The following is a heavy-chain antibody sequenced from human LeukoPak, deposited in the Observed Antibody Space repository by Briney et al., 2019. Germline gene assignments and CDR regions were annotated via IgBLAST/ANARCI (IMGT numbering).Heavy chain of an antibody. CDR2: INPSGGST. V-gene: IGHV1-46*01. CDR1: GYTFTSYY. D-gene: IGHD2/OR15-2a*01. J-gene: IGHJ5*02. CDR3: ARAFENNWFDP. Sequence: ASVKVPCKASGYTFTSYYMHWVRQAPGQGLEWMGIINPSGGSTSYAQKFQGRVTMTRDTSTSTVYMELSSLRSEDTAVYYCARAFENNWFDPWGQGTLVTVSS.